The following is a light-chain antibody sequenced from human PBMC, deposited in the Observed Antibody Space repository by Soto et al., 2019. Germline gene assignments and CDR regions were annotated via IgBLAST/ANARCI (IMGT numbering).Light chain of an antibody. Sequence: DIQMTQSPSSLSASVGDRVTITCRASQSISIYLNWYQQKPGKAPKLLIYAASSLQSVVPSRFSGSGSGTDFTLTISSLQPEDFAIYYCQQSYSISYTFGQGTKLEIK. CDR2: AAS. V-gene: IGKV1-39*01. CDR3: QQSYSISYT. J-gene: IGKJ2*01. CDR1: QSISIY.